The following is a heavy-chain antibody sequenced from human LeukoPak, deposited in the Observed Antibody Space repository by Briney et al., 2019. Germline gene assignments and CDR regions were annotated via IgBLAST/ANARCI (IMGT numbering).Heavy chain of an antibody. CDR2: INAGNGNT. CDR1: GYTFTSYA. V-gene: IGHV1-3*01. Sequence: ASVKVSCKASGYTFTSYAMHWVRQAPGQRLEWMGWINAGNGNTKYSQKFQGRVTITRDTSASTAYMELSSLRSEDTVVYYCARDKFRIAAAGTSFDYWGQGTLVTVSS. CDR3: ARDKFRIAAAGTSFDY. J-gene: IGHJ4*02. D-gene: IGHD6-13*01.